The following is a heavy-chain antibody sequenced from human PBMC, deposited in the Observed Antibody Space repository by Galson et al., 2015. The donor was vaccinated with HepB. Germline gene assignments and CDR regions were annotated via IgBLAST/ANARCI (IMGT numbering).Heavy chain of an antibody. J-gene: IGHJ1*01. CDR1: GYTFTSYG. V-gene: IGHV1-18*01. CDR3: ARSIAVAGPAGRYFQH. Sequence: SVKVSCKASGYTFTSYGISWVRQAPGQGLEWMGWISAYNGNTNYAQKLQGRVTMTTDTSTSTAYMELRSLRSDDTAVYYCARSIAVAGPAGRYFQHWGQGTLVTVSS. D-gene: IGHD6-19*01. CDR2: ISAYNGNT.